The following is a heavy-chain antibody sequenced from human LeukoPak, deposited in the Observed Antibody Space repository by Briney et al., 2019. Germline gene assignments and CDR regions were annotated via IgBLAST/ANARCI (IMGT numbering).Heavy chain of an antibody. V-gene: IGHV4-38-2*01. J-gene: IGHJ4*02. CDR3: ARGRSVDY. D-gene: IGHD3-3*01. CDR2: IYYSGST. Sequence: SETLSLTCVVSGYSISSGYYWGWIRQPPGKGLEWIGSIYYSGSTYYNPSLKSRVTISVDTSKNQFSLRLSSVTAADTAVYYCARGRSVDYWGQGTLVTVS. CDR1: GYSISSGYY.